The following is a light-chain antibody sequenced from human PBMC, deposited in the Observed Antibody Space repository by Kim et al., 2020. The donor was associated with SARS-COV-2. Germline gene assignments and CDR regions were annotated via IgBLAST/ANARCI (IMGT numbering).Light chain of an antibody. V-gene: IGLV7-46*01. Sequence: PGRTVTLTWDSSTGAVTSCHFPYWFQQKPGQAPRTLIYDTGYRHSWTPARFSGSLLGGKAALTFSAAQAEDEADYYCLLSYSDSRVFGGGTQLTVL. J-gene: IGLJ2*01. CDR1: TGAVTSCHF. CDR2: DTG. CDR3: LLSYSDSRV.